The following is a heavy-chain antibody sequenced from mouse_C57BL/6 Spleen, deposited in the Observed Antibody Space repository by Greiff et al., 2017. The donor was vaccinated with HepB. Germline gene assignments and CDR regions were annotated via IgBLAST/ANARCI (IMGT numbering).Heavy chain of an antibody. CDR3: ERKDNGRDYAMDY. V-gene: IGHV1-69*01. Sequence: VQLQQPGAELVMPGASVKLSCKASGYTFTSYWMHWVKQRPGQGLEWIGEIDPSDSYTNYNQKFKGKSTLTVDKSSSTAYMQLSSLTSEDSAVYYCERKDNGRDYAMDYWGQGTSVTVSS. J-gene: IGHJ4*01. CDR2: IDPSDSYT. D-gene: IGHD1-1*01. CDR1: GYTFTSYW.